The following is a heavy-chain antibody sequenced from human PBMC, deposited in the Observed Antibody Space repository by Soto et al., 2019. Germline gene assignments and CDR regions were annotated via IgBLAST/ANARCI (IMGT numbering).Heavy chain of an antibody. V-gene: IGHV3-48*01. Sequence: GGSLRLSCAASGFTLTTYAMNWVRQAPGKGLEWFSYMSSGGSPIYYADSVKGRFTISRDTSKNKLYLQMNSLRAEDTAVYYCAKDSLSRYLDYWGQGNMVTVYS. J-gene: IGHJ4*02. CDR1: GFTLTTYA. CDR3: AKDSLSRYLDY. CDR2: MSSGGSPI.